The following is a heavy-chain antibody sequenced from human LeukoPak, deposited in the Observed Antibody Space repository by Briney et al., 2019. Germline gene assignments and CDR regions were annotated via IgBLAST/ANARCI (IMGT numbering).Heavy chain of an antibody. CDR3: ARYIPGSEFDY. D-gene: IGHD3-10*01. CDR2: IDSNSGGT. Sequence: ASVKVSCKASGYTFTGYYMHWVRQAPGGGLEWVGWIDSNSGGTSYAQKFQGRITMTRDTSISTAYMELNMLRSDDTAVYYCARYIPGSEFDYWGQGTLVTVSS. J-gene: IGHJ4*02. CDR1: GYTFTGYY. V-gene: IGHV1-2*02.